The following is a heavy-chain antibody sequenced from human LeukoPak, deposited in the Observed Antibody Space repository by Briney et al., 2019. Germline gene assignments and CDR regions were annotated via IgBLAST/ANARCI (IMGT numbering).Heavy chain of an antibody. J-gene: IGHJ4*02. V-gene: IGHV5-51*01. D-gene: IGHD5-18*01. CDR2: IYPGDSDT. Sequence: GESLKISCKGSGYSFTSYWIGWVRQMPGKGLEWMGIIYPGDSDTRYSPSFQGQVTISADKSISTAYLQWSSLKASDTAMYYCARHAFGSYPDSPGRYWGQGTLVTVSS. CDR3: ARHAFGSYPDSPGRY. CDR1: GYSFTSYW.